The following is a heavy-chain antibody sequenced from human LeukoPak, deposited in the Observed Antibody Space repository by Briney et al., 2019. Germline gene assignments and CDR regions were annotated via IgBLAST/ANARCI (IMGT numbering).Heavy chain of an antibody. CDR2: IHYSGST. Sequence: SETLSLTCTVSAGSFSSYYFYWIRQPPGKGLEWIGYIHYSGSTNYNPSLKSRVTMSVDTSKNQFSLKLNSVTAADTAVYYCATSGSVATAGLDYWGQGALVTVSS. CDR3: ATSGSVATAGLDY. D-gene: IGHD6-13*01. V-gene: IGHV4-59*01. CDR1: AGSFSSYY. J-gene: IGHJ4*02.